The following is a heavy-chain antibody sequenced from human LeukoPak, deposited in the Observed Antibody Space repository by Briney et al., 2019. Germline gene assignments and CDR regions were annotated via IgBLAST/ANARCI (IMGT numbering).Heavy chain of an antibody. CDR1: GGSFSGYY. V-gene: IGHV4-34*01. CDR3: ARVKPKPVLLWFGELYGYYFDY. CDR2: INHSGST. J-gene: IGHJ4*02. Sequence: SETLSLTCAVYGGSFSGYYWSWIRQPPGKGLEWIGEINHSGSTNYNPSLKSRVTISVDTSKNQFSLKLSSATAADTAVYYCARVKPKPVLLWFGELYGYYFDYWGQGTLVTVSS. D-gene: IGHD3-10*01.